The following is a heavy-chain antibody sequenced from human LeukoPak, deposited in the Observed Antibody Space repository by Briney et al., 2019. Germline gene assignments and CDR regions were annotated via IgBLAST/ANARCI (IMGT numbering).Heavy chain of an antibody. CDR2: IRYDGSNK. Sequence: GGSLRLSCAASGFTFSSYGMHWVRQAPGKGLEWVAFIRYDGSNKYYADSVNGRFTISRDNSKNMLYLQMNSLRAEDTALYYCASTGGSWYRFDYWGQGALVTVSS. CDR1: GFTFSSYG. D-gene: IGHD6-13*01. V-gene: IGHV3-30*02. CDR3: ASTGGSWYRFDY. J-gene: IGHJ4*02.